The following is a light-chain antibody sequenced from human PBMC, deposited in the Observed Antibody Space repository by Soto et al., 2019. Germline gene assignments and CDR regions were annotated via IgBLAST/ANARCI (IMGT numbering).Light chain of an antibody. J-gene: IGKJ1*01. V-gene: IGKV3-11*01. CDR1: QSISSC. CDR2: DAS. CDR3: QRRSIRPLWT. Sequence: DILLTQSPSTLSSSAGERATITCRASQSISSCLAWYQHKPGQAPRLLIYDASIRAGGVPSRFSGSGSGTEIALTISSLEPQDYAISYYQRRSIRPLWTFGQGTKVDIK.